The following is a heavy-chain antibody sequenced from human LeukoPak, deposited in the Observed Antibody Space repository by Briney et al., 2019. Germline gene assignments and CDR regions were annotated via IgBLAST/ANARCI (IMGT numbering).Heavy chain of an antibody. CDR1: GFTFSSYG. V-gene: IGHV3-30*03. CDR3: ARGVVVPAATGFAGFDY. CDR2: ISYDGSNK. Sequence: GGSLRLSCAASGFTFSSYGMHWVRQAPGRGLEWVAVISYDGSNKYYADSVKGRFTISRDNSKNTLYLQMNSLRAEDTAVYYCARGVVVPAATGFAGFDYWGQGTLVTVSS. D-gene: IGHD2-2*01. J-gene: IGHJ4*02.